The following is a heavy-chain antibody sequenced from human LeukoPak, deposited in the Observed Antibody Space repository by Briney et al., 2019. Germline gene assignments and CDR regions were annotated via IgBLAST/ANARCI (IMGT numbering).Heavy chain of an antibody. CDR2: VDDSGST. D-gene: IGHD3-3*01. CDR3: ARVKVFQGAYDI. Sequence: SETLSLTCSVAGGSMRSYYWTWIRQPPGKGLEWIGYVDDSGSTIYSPSLKNRVTMSVDTSEKQVSLKLSSVTAADTAVYHCARVKVFQGAYDIWGQGTMVTVSS. CDR1: GGSMRSYY. J-gene: IGHJ3*02. V-gene: IGHV4-59*01.